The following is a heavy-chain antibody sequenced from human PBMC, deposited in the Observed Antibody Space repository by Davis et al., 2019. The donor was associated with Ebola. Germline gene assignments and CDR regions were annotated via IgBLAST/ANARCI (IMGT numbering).Heavy chain of an antibody. V-gene: IGHV4-39*01. D-gene: IGHD3-22*01. CDR2: FYYSGTT. Sequence: SETLSLTCTVPGGSITSSDYYWGWIRQSPGKGLEWIGTFYYSGTTFYNPSLKSRITVSVDPPKNQFSLRLNSVTAADTAVYYCASLRQTYDSSGYSQPFDYWGQGSLVTVSS. J-gene: IGHJ4*02. CDR1: GGSITSSDYY. CDR3: ASLRQTYDSSGYSQPFDY.